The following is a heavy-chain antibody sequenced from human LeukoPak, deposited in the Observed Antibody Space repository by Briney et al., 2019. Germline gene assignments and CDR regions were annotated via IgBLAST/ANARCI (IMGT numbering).Heavy chain of an antibody. CDR1: GFTFSTYA. J-gene: IGHJ3*02. Sequence: PGGSLRLSCAASGFTFSTYAMHWVRQAPGKGLEWVALTSYDESNKRYADSVKGRYTISRDNSKNTLYLQMSSLRSDDTAVYYCARPGSRITIFGVVIKTDDAFDIWGQGTMVTVSS. D-gene: IGHD3-3*01. CDR2: TSYDESNK. CDR3: ARPGSRITIFGVVIKTDDAFDI. V-gene: IGHV3-30-3*01.